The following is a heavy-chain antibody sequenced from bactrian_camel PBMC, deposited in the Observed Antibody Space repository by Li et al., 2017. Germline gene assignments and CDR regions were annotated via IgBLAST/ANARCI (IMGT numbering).Heavy chain of an antibody. V-gene: IGHV3S31*01. Sequence: VQLVESGGGLVQPGGSLRLSCAASGFTFSSYAMSWVRQTPGKGLEWVSSINSDVGVTYYPDSVKGRFTISSDNNKNTLYLQLNSLKTEDTAIYYCAKQYYSGDYYYTEPYRYWGQGTQVTVS. CDR3: AKQYYSGDYYYTEPYRY. CDR1: GFTFSSYA. CDR2: INSDVGVT. D-gene: IGHD2*01. J-gene: IGHJ4*01.